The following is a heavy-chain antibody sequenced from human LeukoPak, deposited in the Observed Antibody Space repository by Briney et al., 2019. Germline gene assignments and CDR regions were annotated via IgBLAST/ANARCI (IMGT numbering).Heavy chain of an antibody. CDR3: ARVLAGSSWGFDY. D-gene: IGHD6-13*01. J-gene: IGHJ4*02. V-gene: IGHV1-69*05. Sequence: GASAKVSCKASGGTISSYAISWVRQAPGQGLEWMGRIIPIFGTANYAQKFQGRVTITTDESTSTAYMELSSLRSEDTAVYYCARVLAGSSWGFDYWGQGTLVTVSS. CDR1: GGTISSYA. CDR2: IIPIFGTA.